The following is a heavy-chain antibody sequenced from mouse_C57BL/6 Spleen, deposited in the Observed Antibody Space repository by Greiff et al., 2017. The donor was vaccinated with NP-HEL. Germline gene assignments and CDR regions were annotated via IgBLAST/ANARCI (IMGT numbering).Heavy chain of an antibody. CDR1: GYTFTDYY. J-gene: IGHJ4*01. D-gene: IGHD2-3*01. Sequence: QVQLQQSGAELVRPGASVKLSCKASGYTFTDYYINWVKQRPGQGLEWIARIYPGSGNTYYNEKFKGKATLTAEKSSSTAYMQLSSLTSEDSAVYFCAIYDGYYDYAMDYWGQGTSVTVSS. CDR3: AIYDGYYDYAMDY. CDR2: IYPGSGNT. V-gene: IGHV1-76*01.